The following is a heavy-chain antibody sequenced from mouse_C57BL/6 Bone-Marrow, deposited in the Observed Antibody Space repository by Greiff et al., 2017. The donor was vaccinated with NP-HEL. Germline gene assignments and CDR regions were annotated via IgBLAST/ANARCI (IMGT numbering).Heavy chain of an antibody. V-gene: IGHV14-1*01. J-gene: IGHJ2*01. CDR1: GFNIKDYY. CDR3: TTDYGSSSYFDY. D-gene: IGHD1-1*01. CDR2: IDPEDGDT. Sequence: EVKLQQSGAELVRPGASVKLSCTASGFNIKDYYMHWVKQRAEQGLEWIGRIDPEDGDTEYAPKFQGKATMTADTSSNTAYLQLSSLTSEDTAVYYCTTDYGSSSYFDYWGQGTTLTVSS.